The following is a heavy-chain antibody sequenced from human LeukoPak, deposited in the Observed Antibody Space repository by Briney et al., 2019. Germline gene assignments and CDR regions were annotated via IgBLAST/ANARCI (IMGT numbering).Heavy chain of an antibody. CDR1: GYSFSSYW. J-gene: IGHJ4*02. Sequence: GESLKISCKGSGYSFSSYWISWVRQMPGKGLEWMGRIDPSDSYTNYSPSFQGHVTISADKSIRTAYLQWSSLKASDTAMYYCARHNFPTDYYNYWGQGTLVTVSS. CDR3: ARHNFPTDYYNY. CDR2: IDPSDSYT. V-gene: IGHV5-10-1*01. D-gene: IGHD3/OR15-3a*01.